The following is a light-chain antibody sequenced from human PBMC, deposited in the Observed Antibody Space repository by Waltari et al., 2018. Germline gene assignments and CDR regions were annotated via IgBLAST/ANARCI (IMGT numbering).Light chain of an antibody. CDR2: GAS. Sequence: DIQMTQSPPSLSASVGDRVTITCRASHAISTFLAWYQQKPGKVPELLIYGASTLQSGVPSRVSGSGSGTDFTLTISSLQPEDVATYYCQSYNVAPYSFGQGTKLEI. V-gene: IGKV1-27*01. J-gene: IGKJ2*03. CDR1: HAISTF. CDR3: QSYNVAPYS.